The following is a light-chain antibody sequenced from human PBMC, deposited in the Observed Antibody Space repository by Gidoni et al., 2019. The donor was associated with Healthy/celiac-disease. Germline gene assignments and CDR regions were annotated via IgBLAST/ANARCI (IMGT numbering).Light chain of an antibody. CDR3: QQYGSSPSYT. Sequence: ETVFTQSPGTLSLSPWERATLSCRASQSVSSSYLAWYQQKPGQAPRRLIYDASSRATGIPDRLSGSGSGTDFTLTISRLEPEDFAVYYCQQYGSSPSYTFGQGTKLEIK. J-gene: IGKJ2*01. CDR1: QSVSSSY. CDR2: DAS. V-gene: IGKV3-20*01.